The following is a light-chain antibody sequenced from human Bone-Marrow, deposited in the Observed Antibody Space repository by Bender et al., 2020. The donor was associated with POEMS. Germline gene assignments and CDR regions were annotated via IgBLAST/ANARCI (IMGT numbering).Light chain of an antibody. CDR2: EVS. CDR1: SSDAGAYNY. Sequence: QSALTQPASLSGSPGQSITISCTGTSSDAGAYNYVSWYQHHPGKAPKLMIFEVSKRPSGISDRFSGSKSGNTASLTISGLQAEDEAEYYCSSYAGTLVVFGGGTKLTV. CDR3: SSYAGTLVV. J-gene: IGLJ2*01. V-gene: IGLV2-14*01.